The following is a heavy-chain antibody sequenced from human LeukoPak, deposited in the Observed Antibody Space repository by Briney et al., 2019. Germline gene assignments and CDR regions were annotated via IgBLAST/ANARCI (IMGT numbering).Heavy chain of an antibody. CDR2: INSDGSST. CDR3: ARVYSGGSTARYYYYMDV. V-gene: IGHV3-74*01. D-gene: IGHD2-15*01. Sequence: GGSLRLSCAASGFTFSSYWMHWVRQAPGKGLVWVSRINSDGSSTSYADSVKGRFTISRDNAKNTLYLQMNSLRAEDTAVYYCARVYSGGSTARYYYYMDVWGKGTTVTVSS. J-gene: IGHJ6*03. CDR1: GFTFSSYW.